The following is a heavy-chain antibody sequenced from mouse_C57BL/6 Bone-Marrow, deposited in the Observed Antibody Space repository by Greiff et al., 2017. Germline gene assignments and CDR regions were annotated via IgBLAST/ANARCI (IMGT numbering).Heavy chain of an antibody. D-gene: IGHD2-1*01. CDR3: ARQIYYGNYADY. CDR1: GFTFSDYY. J-gene: IGHJ2*01. Sequence: EVHLVESGGGLVQPGGSLKLSCAASGFTFSDYYMYWVRQTPEKRLEWVAYISNGGGSTYYPDTVKGRFTISRDNAKNTLYLQMSRLKSEDTAMYYCARQIYYGNYADYWGQGTTLTVSS. V-gene: IGHV5-12*01. CDR2: ISNGGGST.